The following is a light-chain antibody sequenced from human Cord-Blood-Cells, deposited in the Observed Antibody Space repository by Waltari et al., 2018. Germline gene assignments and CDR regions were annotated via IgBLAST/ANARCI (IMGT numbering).Light chain of an antibody. CDR1: SSDVGGFNY. Sequence: QSSLTPPRSVSGSPGQAVTISCTGTSSDVGGFNYVSWYQQHPGKAPKLMIYDVSKRPSGVPHRFSGSKSGNTASLTISGLQAEDEADYYCCSYAGSYTFVFGTGTKVTVL. J-gene: IGLJ1*01. CDR2: DVS. V-gene: IGLV2-11*01. CDR3: CSYAGSYTFV.